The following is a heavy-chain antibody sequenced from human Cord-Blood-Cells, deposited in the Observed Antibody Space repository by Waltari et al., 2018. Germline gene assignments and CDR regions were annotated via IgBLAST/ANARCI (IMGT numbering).Heavy chain of an antibody. D-gene: IGHD3-3*01. J-gene: IGHJ4*02. Sequence: EVQLVESGGGLVKPGGSLRLSCAASGFTFSNPWLSWVRQAPGKGLEWVGRIKSKTDGGTTDYAAPVKGRFTISRDDSKNTLYLQMNSLKTEDTAVYYCTLHSQTYYDFWSEWGQGTLVTVSS. CDR3: TLHSQTYYDFWSE. V-gene: IGHV3-15*01. CDR2: IKSKTDGGTT. CDR1: GFTFSNPW.